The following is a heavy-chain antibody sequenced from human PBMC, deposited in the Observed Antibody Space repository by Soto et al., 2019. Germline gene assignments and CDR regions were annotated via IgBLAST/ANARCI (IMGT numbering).Heavy chain of an antibody. CDR3: ARDGVALTTYYYYGMDV. J-gene: IGHJ6*02. CDR1: GGTFSSYT. CDR2: IIPILGIA. Sequence: QVQLVQSGAEVTKPGSSVKVSCKASGGTFSSYTISWVRQAPGQGLEWMGRIIPILGIANYAQKFQGRVTITADKSTSTAYMELSSLRSEDTAVYYCARDGVALTTYYYYGMDVWGQGTTVTVSS. V-gene: IGHV1-69*08. D-gene: IGHD3-3*01.